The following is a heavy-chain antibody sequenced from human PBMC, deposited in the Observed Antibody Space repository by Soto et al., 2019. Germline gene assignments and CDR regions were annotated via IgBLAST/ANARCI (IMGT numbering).Heavy chain of an antibody. V-gene: IGHV3-23*01. CDR2: ISGSGGAT. Sequence: EVQLLESGGGLVQPGGSLRLSCAASGFTFSRYVMSWVRQAPGKGLEWVSVISGSGGATYYGDSVKGRFTISRDNSKNTLYLQMQSLRDEDTAVYYCARPDGDYFYSHMDVWGKGTTVTVSS. J-gene: IGHJ6*03. CDR3: ARPDGDYFYSHMDV. CDR1: GFTFSRYV. D-gene: IGHD3-10*01.